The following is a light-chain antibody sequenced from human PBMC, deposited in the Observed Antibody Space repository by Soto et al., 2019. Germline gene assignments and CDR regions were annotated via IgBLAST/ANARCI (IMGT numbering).Light chain of an antibody. J-gene: IGKJ2*01. Sequence: EIVMTQSPATLSVSPGEGATLSCRANQRVSSHLAWYQHKPGQAPRLLIHAASTRAPGIPARFTGSGSGTELTLTVSILEYEDVALYYYQQYQTSPFPFGQGTKLEIK. CDR3: QQYQTSPFP. V-gene: IGKV3-15*01. CDR2: AAS. CDR1: QRVSSH.